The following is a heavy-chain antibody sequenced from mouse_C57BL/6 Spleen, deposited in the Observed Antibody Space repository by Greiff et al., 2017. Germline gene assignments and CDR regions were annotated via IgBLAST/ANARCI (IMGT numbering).Heavy chain of an antibody. CDR3: ASEGRDDFDY. V-gene: IGHV1-82*01. CDR1: GYAFSSSW. CDR2: IYPGDGDT. Sequence: QVQLKQSGPELVKPGASVKISCKASGYAFSSSWMNWVKQRPGKGLEWIGRIYPGDGDTNYNGKFKGKATLTADKSSSTAYMPLSSLTSADSAVYFCASEGRDDFDYWGQGTTLTVSS. J-gene: IGHJ2*01.